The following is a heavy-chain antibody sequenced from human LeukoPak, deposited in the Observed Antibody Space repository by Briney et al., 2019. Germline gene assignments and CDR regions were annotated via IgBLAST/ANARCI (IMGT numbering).Heavy chain of an antibody. V-gene: IGHV3-7*01. Sequence: PGGSLRLSCAASGFTFSSYWMSWVRQAPGKGLEWVANIKQDGSEKYYVDSVKGRFTISRDNAKNSLYLQMNSLRAEDTAVYYCARDKSVYYDTSGPRFDYWGQGTLVTVSS. CDR1: GFTFSSYW. J-gene: IGHJ4*02. D-gene: IGHD3-22*01. CDR3: ARDKSVYYDTSGPRFDY. CDR2: IKQDGSEK.